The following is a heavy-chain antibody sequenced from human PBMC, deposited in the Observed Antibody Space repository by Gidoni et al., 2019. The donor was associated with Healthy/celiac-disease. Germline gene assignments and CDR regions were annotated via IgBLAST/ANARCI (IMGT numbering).Heavy chain of an antibody. V-gene: IGHV3-9*01. CDR3: ANFGAKGLTTVSSNQKNFDY. D-gene: IGHD4-17*01. Sequence: EVQLVESGGGWVQPGSSLRPSCAASGSTFDAYAMHWVRQAPGKGLEWVSGISWNSGSIGYADSVKGRFTISRDNAKNSLYLQMNSLRAEDTALYYCANFGAKGLTTVSSNQKNFDYWGQGTLVTVSS. CDR1: GSTFDAYA. CDR2: ISWNSGSI. J-gene: IGHJ4*02.